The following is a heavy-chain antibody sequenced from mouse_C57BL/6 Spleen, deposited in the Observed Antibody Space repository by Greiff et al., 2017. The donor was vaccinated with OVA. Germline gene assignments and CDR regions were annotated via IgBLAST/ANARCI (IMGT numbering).Heavy chain of an antibody. CDR1: GYTFTSYW. J-gene: IGHJ2*01. CDR2: IDPSDSET. Sequence: QVQLQQPGAELVRPGSSVKLSCKASGYTFTSYWMHWVKQRPIQGLEWIGNIDPSDSETHYNQKFKDKATLTVDKSSSTAYMQLSSLTSEDSAVYYCARSDDGYYVLDYWGQGTTLTVSS. CDR3: ARSDDGYYVLDY. V-gene: IGHV1-52*01. D-gene: IGHD2-3*01.